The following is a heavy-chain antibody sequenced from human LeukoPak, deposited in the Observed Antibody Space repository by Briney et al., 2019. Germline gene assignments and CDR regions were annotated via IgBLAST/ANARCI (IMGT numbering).Heavy chain of an antibody. V-gene: IGHV5-51*01. CDR2: IYPGDSDT. J-gene: IGHJ4*02. CDR3: AIAVAGTWDYFDY. Sequence: GESLKISCKGSGYSFTSYWIGWVRQMTGKGLEWMGIIYPGDSDTRYSPSFQGQVTISADKSISTAYLQWSSLKASDTAMYYCAIAVAGTWDYFDYWGQGTLVTVSS. CDR1: GYSFTSYW. D-gene: IGHD6-19*01.